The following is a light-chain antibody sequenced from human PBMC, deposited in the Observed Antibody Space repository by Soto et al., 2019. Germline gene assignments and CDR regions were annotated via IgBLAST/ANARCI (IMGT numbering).Light chain of an antibody. J-gene: IGKJ1*01. CDR1: PSLSSSY. CDR2: DAS. V-gene: IGKV3-11*01. Sequence: EVVMTQSPATLAVSPGERATLSCRSSPSLSSSYLAWYQQRPGQAPRLILYDASKTATGIAARFSGSGSGTDFTLTISSLEPEDFAVYYCQQRGNWPPQTFCQGTKVDIK. CDR3: QQRGNWPPQT.